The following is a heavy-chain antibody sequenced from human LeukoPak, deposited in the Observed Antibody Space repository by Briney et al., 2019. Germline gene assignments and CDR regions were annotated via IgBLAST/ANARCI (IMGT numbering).Heavy chain of an antibody. J-gene: IGHJ6*03. CDR1: GYTFTGYY. V-gene: IGHV1-2*02. CDR3: ARDGGPSSSDWGILYPGPEYMDV. D-gene: IGHD2-8*01. CDR2: INPNSGGT. Sequence: ASVKVSCKASGYTFTGYYMHWVRQAPGQGLEWMGWINPNSGGTNYAQKFQGRVTMTRDTSISTAYMELSRLRSDNTAVYYCARDGGPSSSDWGILYPGPEYMDVWGKGTTATVSS.